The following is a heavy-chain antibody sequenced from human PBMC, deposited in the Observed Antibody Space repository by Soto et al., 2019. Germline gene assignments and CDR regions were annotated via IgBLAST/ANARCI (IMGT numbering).Heavy chain of an antibody. D-gene: IGHD1-26*01. CDR3: ARGEQYSGRSFDY. J-gene: IGHJ4*01. V-gene: IGHV6-1*01. CDR2: TYYRSKWYY. CDR1: GDSVSSNSAG. Sequence: PSQTLSLPCAITGDSVSSNSAGWSWVRQSPSRGLEWLGRTYYRSKWYYEYAVSVRGRITINPDTSKNQYSLQLNAVTPADTAVYFCARGEQYSGRSFDYWVKGTLGTV.